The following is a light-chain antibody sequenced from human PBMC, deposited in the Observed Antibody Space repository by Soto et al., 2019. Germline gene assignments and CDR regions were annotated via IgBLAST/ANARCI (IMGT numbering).Light chain of an antibody. CDR3: QQYVSSPRT. V-gene: IGKV3-20*01. Sequence: EIVLTQSPATLSLSPGERATLSCRASQSVSSSYLAWYQQKPGQAPRLLIYAASSRATGIPDRFSGSGSGTDFTLTISRLEPEDFAVYYCQQYVSSPRTFGQGTKVEIK. CDR1: QSVSSSY. CDR2: AAS. J-gene: IGKJ1*01.